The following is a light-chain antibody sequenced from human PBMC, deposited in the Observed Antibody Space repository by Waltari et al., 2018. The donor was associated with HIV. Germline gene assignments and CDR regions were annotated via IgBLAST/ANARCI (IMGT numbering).Light chain of an antibody. Sequence: HSALTQPASVSASPGQSITISCTGPSGAFDISSLISWYQQRPGKVPKVIIYEVIVLPSGVSNRFSGSKSGNTASLTISGLQAEDEADYYCTSYTSNATLLFGGGTKVTVL. CDR1: SGAFDISSL. V-gene: IGLV2-14*01. CDR3: TSYTSNATLL. J-gene: IGLJ3*02. CDR2: EVI.